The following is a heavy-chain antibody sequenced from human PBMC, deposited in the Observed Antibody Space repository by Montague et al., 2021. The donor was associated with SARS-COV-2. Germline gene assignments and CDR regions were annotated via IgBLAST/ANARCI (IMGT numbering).Heavy chain of an antibody. D-gene: IGHD3-10*01. CDR1: GGSFSGYH. J-gene: IGHJ6*01. CDR3: ARLRDGVVPSPILGVGPYYSYYFIDV. CDR2: INHGGIT. V-gene: IGHV4-34*01. Sequence: SETLSLTCAVYGGSFSGYHWNWIRQPPGKGLEWIGEINHGGITNYNPSLKSRLTISADTSKNQFSLELTSVAAADTAVYYCARLRDGVVPSPILGVGPYYSYYFIDVWGQGTTVTVSS.